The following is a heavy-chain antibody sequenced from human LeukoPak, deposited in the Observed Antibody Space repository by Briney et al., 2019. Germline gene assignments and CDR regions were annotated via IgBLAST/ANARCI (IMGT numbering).Heavy chain of an antibody. Sequence: GGSLRLSCAASGFTFSTYGMNWVRQAPGKGLEWVSHISSSSGIINYADSVKGRFTISRDNAKNSMFLQMNSLRAEDTAVYYCARGFREGKCSGGSCYSFAYWGQGTLVTVSS. D-gene: IGHD2-15*01. CDR1: GFTFSTYG. J-gene: IGHJ4*02. CDR2: ISSSSGII. V-gene: IGHV3-48*01. CDR3: ARGFREGKCSGGSCYSFAY.